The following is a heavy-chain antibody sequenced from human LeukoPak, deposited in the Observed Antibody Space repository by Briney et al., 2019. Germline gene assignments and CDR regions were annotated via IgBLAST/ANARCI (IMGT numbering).Heavy chain of an antibody. CDR1: GFTFSSYA. CDR3: ARDRTGWLQDY. J-gene: IGHJ4*02. V-gene: IGHV3-64*01. D-gene: IGHD5-24*01. CDR2: ISSNGGST. Sequence: GGSLRLSCAASGFTFSSYAMHWVRQAPGKGLEYVSAISSNGGSTYYGNSVKGRFTISRDNSKNTLYLQMGSLRAEDMAVYYCARDRTGWLQDYWGQGTLVTVSS.